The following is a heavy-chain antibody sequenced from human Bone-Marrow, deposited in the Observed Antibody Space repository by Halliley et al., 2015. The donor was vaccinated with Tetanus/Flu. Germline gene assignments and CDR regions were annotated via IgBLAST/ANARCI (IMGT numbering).Heavy chain of an antibody. D-gene: IGHD4-17*01. Sequence: IGTIQRRGTTNYNPSLKSRLSISIDTSKNQFSLRLTSVPAADTAVYYCASGSYGGHSGGNWEHWSQGTLVTVSS. V-gene: IGHV4-59*09. J-gene: IGHJ1*01. CDR2: IQRRGTT. CDR3: ASGSYGGHSGGNWEH.